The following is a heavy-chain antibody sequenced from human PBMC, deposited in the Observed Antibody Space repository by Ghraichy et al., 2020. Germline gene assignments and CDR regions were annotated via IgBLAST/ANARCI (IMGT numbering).Heavy chain of an antibody. CDR2: ISYDGSSK. CDR1: GFTFSSYR. J-gene: IGHJ4*02. CDR3: ARIPYGDYFDL. Sequence: GGSLRLSCAASGFTFSSYRMHWVRQAPGKGLEWVALISYDGSSKYYADSVKGRFTISRDISKNTLYLQMNGLRAEDTAIYYCARIPYGDYFDLWGQGTLVTVSS. V-gene: IGHV3-30*04. D-gene: IGHD4-17*01.